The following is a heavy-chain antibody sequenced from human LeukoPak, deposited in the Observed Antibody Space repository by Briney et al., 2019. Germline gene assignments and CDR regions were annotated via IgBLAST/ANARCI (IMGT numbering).Heavy chain of an antibody. Sequence: SETLSLTCTVSGGSISSGSYYWSWIRQPPGKGLEWIGYIYYSGSTYYNPSLKDRVTISVDTSKNQFSLKLSSVTAADTAVYYCASYFHYSSGYYYVFYWGQGTLVTVSS. CDR2: IYYSGST. CDR3: ASYFHYSSGYYYVFY. CDR1: GGSISSGSYY. D-gene: IGHD3-22*01. J-gene: IGHJ4*02. V-gene: IGHV4-30-4*08.